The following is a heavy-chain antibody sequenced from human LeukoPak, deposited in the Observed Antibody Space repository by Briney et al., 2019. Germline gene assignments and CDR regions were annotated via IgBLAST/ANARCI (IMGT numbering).Heavy chain of an antibody. Sequence: ASVKVSCKASGYTFTSYGISWVRQAPGQGLEWMGWISAYNGNTNYAQKLQGRVTMTTDTSTSTAYMELRSLRSDDTAVYYCARGSIAARRFHQNDYWGQGTLVTVSS. V-gene: IGHV1-18*01. CDR1: GYTFTSYG. CDR3: ARGSIAARRFHQNDY. CDR2: ISAYNGNT. J-gene: IGHJ4*02. D-gene: IGHD6-6*01.